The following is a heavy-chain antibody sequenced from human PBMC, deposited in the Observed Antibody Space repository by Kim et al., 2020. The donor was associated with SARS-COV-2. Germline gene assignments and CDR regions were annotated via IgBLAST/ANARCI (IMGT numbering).Heavy chain of an antibody. CDR3: ARDGTSITMIVVVIPGDYYYYGMDV. CDR2: ISAYNGNT. CDR1: GYTFTSYG. D-gene: IGHD3-22*01. J-gene: IGHJ6*02. V-gene: IGHV1-18*01. Sequence: ASVKVSCKASGYTFTSYGISWVRQAPGQGLEWMGWISAYNGNTNYAQKLQGRVTMTTDTSTSTAYMELRSLRSDDTAVYYCARDGTSITMIVVVIPGDYYYYGMDVWGQGTTVTVSS.